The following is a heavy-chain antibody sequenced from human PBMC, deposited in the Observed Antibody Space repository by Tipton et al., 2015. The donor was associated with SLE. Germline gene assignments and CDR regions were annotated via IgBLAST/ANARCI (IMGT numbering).Heavy chain of an antibody. V-gene: IGHV4-59*01. CDR1: GGSISSSY. D-gene: IGHD2-15*01. CDR2: IYYSGGT. J-gene: IGHJ5*02. Sequence: LRLSCTVSGGSISSSYWSWIRQPPRKGLEWIGYIYYSGGTNYSPSLRSRVTISIDTSRNQFSLKLSSVTAADTAVYYCARALGYCSGGSCHSGFDPWGQGTLVTVSS. CDR3: ARALGYCSGGSCHSGFDP.